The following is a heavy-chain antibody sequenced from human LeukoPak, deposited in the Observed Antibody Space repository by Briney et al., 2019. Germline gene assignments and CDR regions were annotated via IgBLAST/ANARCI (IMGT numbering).Heavy chain of an antibody. V-gene: IGHV4-59*08. Sequence: SETLSLTCTVSGGSISSYYWNWIRQPPGKGLEWIGYIFYSGSTNYNPSLKSRVTISVDTSKNQFSLKLRSVTAADTAVYYCARGGQLATDPFDYWGQGTLVTVSS. CDR1: GGSISSYY. J-gene: IGHJ4*02. D-gene: IGHD5-12*01. CDR2: IFYSGST. CDR3: ARGGQLATDPFDY.